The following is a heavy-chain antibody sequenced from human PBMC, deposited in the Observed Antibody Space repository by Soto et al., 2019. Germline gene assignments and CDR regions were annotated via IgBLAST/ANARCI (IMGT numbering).Heavy chain of an antibody. V-gene: IGHV3-23*01. J-gene: IGHJ5*02. CDR1: GFTFRSYA. CDR2: LLRSGSST. D-gene: IGHD4-17*01. Sequence: GGSLRLSCAASGFTFRSYAMSWARQAPGKGLEWVSSLLRSGSSTYYADSVKGRFTISSDISANSLYLQMDSLRAEDTAVYYCAKDAVSGDGVWLLDSWGQGTVVTVS. CDR3: AKDAVSGDGVWLLDS.